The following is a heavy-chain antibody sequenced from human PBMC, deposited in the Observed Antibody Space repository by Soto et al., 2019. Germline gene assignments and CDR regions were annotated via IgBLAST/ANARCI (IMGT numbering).Heavy chain of an antibody. CDR3: AKDRSGSYYYFDY. J-gene: IGHJ4*02. D-gene: IGHD1-26*01. CDR2: ISGSGGST. V-gene: IGHV3-23*01. CDR1: GFTFSSYA. Sequence: GGSLRLSCAASGFTFSSYAMSWVRQDPGKGLEWVSAISGSGGSTYYADSVKGRFTISRDNSKNTLYLQMNSLRAEDTAVYYCAKDRSGSYYYFDYWGQGTLVTVSS.